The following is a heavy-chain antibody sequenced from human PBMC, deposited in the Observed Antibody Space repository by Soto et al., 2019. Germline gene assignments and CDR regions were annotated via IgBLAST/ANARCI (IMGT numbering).Heavy chain of an antibody. Sequence: QVQLQESGPGLVKPSETLSLMCTVSGGSITNYYWSWIRQSPAKGLEWIGYISDSGSTKYNPSLKSRVTISVDTSKNQFSLKLTSVTAADTAVYYCARERVGHSAMDVWGQGTTVTVSS. CDR2: ISDSGST. D-gene: IGHD1-26*01. CDR3: ARERVGHSAMDV. V-gene: IGHV4-59*01. J-gene: IGHJ6*02. CDR1: GGSITNYY.